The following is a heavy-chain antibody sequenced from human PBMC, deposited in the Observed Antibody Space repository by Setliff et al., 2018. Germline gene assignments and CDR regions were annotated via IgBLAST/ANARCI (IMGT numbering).Heavy chain of an antibody. CDR2: IYYSGST. CDR3: ARGRGISMIVVVTHDAFDI. CDR1: GGSISSSSYY. Sequence: SETLSLTCTVSGGSISSSSYYWGWIRQPPGKGLEWIGSIYYSGSTYYTPSLKSRVTISVDRSKNQFSLKLSSVTAADTAVYYCARGRGISMIVVVTHDAFDIWGQGTMVTVSS. V-gene: IGHV4-39*07. D-gene: IGHD3-22*01. J-gene: IGHJ3*02.